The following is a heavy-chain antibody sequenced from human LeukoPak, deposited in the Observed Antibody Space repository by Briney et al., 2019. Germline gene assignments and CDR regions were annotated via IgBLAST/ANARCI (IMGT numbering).Heavy chain of an antibody. V-gene: IGHV3-23*01. CDR2: ISGSGGST. CDR1: GFTFSSYA. J-gene: IGHJ4*02. CDR3: AKDNNYYGSGSYYNVGY. Sequence: GGSLRLSCAASGFTFSSYAMSWVRQAPGKGLEWVSAISGSGGSTYYADSVKGRFTISRDNSKNTLYLQMNSLRAEDTAVYYCAKDNNYYGSGSYYNVGYWGQGTLVTVSS. D-gene: IGHD3-10*01.